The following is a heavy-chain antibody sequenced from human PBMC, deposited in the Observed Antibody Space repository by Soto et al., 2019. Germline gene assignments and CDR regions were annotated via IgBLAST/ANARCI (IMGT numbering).Heavy chain of an antibody. V-gene: IGHV2-5*01. CDR1: GFSINNGGVG. D-gene: IGHD4-4*01. J-gene: IGHJ1*01. CDR3: AKRLELSNNLFFDQ. Sequence: QITLKESGQTLVKPTQTLTLVCTLSGFSINNGGVGVGWIRQPPGKAPEWLALLYWNDYKWYSPSLRYRLSVTKDCSKNQVVLTMTHMATMDAGTYYCAKRLELSNNLFFDQWGQGALVTVSS. CDR2: LYWNDYK.